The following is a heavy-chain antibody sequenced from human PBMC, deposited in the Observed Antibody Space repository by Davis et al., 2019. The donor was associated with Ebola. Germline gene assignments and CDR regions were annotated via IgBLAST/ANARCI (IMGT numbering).Heavy chain of an antibody. Sequence: SETLSPTCTVSGGSISSTTHFWGWIRQPPGKGLEWIGYIYYSGSTNYNPSLKSRVTISVDTSKNQFSLKLSSVTAADTAVYYCAKGGAGAFDIWGQGTMVTVSS. CDR3: AKGGAGAFDI. D-gene: IGHD3-16*01. J-gene: IGHJ3*02. CDR2: IYYSGST. CDR1: GGSISSTTHF. V-gene: IGHV4-61*05.